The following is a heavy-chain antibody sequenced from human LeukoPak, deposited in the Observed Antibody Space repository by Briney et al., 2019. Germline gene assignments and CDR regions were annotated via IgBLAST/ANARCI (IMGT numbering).Heavy chain of an antibody. V-gene: IGHV3-23*01. CDR1: GFTFSSYA. Sequence: GGSLKLSCAASGFTFSSYAMSWVRQAPGKGLEWVSAISGSGGSTYYADSVKGRFTISRDNSKNTLYLQMNSLRAEDTAVYYCAKEGYYGSGSPYFDYWGQGTLVTVSS. J-gene: IGHJ4*02. D-gene: IGHD3-10*01. CDR3: AKEGYYGSGSPYFDY. CDR2: ISGSGGST.